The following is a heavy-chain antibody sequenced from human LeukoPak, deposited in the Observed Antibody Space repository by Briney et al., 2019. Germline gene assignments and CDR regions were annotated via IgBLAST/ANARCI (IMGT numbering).Heavy chain of an antibody. Sequence: GGSLRLSCAASGFTFSSYTMNWVRQAPGKGLEWVSSISSSSISIYYADSVKGRFTISRDNAKNSLYLQMNSLRAEDTAVYYCARERLVVVAAYFDYWGQGTLVTVSS. CDR2: ISSSSISI. D-gene: IGHD2-15*01. CDR3: ARERLVVVAAYFDY. J-gene: IGHJ4*02. V-gene: IGHV3-21*01. CDR1: GFTFSSYT.